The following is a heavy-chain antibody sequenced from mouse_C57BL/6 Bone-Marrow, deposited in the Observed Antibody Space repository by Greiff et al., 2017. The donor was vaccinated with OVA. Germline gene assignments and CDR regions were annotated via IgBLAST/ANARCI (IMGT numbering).Heavy chain of an antibody. Sequence: QVQLQQPGAELVKPGASVKMSCKASGYTFTSYWITWVKQRPGQGLEWIGDIYPGSGSTNYNEKFKSKATLTVDTSSSPAYMQLSSLTSEDSAVYYCTRSGCGNFYFDYWGQGTTLTVSS. J-gene: IGHJ2*01. D-gene: IGHD2-1*01. V-gene: IGHV1-55*01. CDR1: GYTFTSYW. CDR2: IYPGSGST. CDR3: TRSGCGNFYFDY.